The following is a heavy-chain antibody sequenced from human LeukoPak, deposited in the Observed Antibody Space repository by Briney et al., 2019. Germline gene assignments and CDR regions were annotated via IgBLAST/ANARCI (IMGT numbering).Heavy chain of an antibody. D-gene: IGHD3-3*01. Sequence: SETLSLTCTVSGGSISSTTYYWDWIRQPPGKGLEWIGTIYYSGSTYYNPSLKSRVTISVDTSKNEFSLNLSSVTAADTAVYYCASRYYDFWSGDFNDWFDPWGQGTLVTVSS. CDR3: ASRYYDFWSGDFNDWFDP. V-gene: IGHV4-39*01. J-gene: IGHJ5*02. CDR1: GGSISSTTYY. CDR2: IYYSGST.